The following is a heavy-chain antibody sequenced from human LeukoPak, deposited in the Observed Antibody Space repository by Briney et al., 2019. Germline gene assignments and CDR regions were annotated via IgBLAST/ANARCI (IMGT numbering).Heavy chain of an antibody. D-gene: IGHD3-3*01. CDR2: VNQDGSEK. V-gene: IGHV3-7*01. CDR1: GFTLSRFW. Sequence: GGSLRLSCTVSGFTLSRFWMSWVRQAPGKGLEWVANVNQDGSEKYYVDSVKGRFTISRDNAKKSLYLQMNSLRAEDTAVYYCVRVDFWSGSYYWGQGTLVTVSS. J-gene: IGHJ4*02. CDR3: VRVDFWSGSYY.